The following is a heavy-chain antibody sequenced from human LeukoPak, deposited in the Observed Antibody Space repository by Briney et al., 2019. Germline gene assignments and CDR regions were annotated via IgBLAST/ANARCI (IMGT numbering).Heavy chain of an antibody. D-gene: IGHD3-10*01. CDR1: GFTFSSHS. CDR2: ISSSSSYI. J-gene: IGHJ4*02. Sequence: GGSLRLSCAASGFTFSSHSMTWVRQAPGKGLEWVSSISSSSSYIYYADSVKGRFTISRDNAKNSLYLQMNSLRAEDTAVYYCARYGSGRSDYWGQGTLVTVSS. V-gene: IGHV3-21*01. CDR3: ARYGSGRSDY.